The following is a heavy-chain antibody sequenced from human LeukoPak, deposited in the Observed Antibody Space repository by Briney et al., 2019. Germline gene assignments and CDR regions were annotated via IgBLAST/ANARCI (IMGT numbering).Heavy chain of an antibody. J-gene: IGHJ5*02. CDR3: TRDASVGATGGWFDP. D-gene: IGHD1-26*01. Sequence: GGSLRLSCAASGFSFSDYYMSWIRHSPGKGLEWLSYVSSSGAAVHYADSVKGRFTISRDNAKKSLYLQMDSLTAEDTALYYCTRDASVGATGGWFDPWGQGTLVTVSS. CDR1: GFSFSDYY. CDR2: VSSSGAAV. V-gene: IGHV3-11*01.